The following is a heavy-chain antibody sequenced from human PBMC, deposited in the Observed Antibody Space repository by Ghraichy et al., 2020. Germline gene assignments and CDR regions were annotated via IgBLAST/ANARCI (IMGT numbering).Heavy chain of an antibody. CDR3: ARKLGGPPQRFGAFYY. D-gene: IGHD4/OR15-4a*01. CDR1: GGSFSGYY. CDR2: INHSGST. Sequence: SETLSLTCAVYGGSFSGYYWSWIRQPPGKGLEWIGEINHSGSTNYNPSLKSRVTISVDTSKNQFSLKLSSVTAADTAVYYCARKLGGPPQRFGAFYYWGQGTLVTVSS. J-gene: IGHJ4*02. V-gene: IGHV4-34*01.